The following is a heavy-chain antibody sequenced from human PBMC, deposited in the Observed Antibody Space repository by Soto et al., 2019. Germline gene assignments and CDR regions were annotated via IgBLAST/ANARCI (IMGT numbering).Heavy chain of an antibody. CDR1: GGTFSSYA. V-gene: IGHV1-69*12. J-gene: IGHJ4*02. Sequence: QVQLVQSGAEVKKPGSSVKVSCKASGGTFSSYAISWVRQAPGQGLEWMGGIIPIFGTANYAQKFQGRVKSTADESTSTAYMELSSLRSEDPAVYYCARGLTTVVQAQGCFDYWGQGTLVTVCS. CDR3: ARGLTTVVQAQGCFDY. D-gene: IGHD4-17*01. CDR2: IIPIFGTA.